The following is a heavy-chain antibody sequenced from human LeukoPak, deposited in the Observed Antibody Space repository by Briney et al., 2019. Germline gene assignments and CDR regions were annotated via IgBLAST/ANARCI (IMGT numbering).Heavy chain of an antibody. D-gene: IGHD3-10*01. CDR1: GYSFTSYW. CDR2: IYPGDSDT. Sequence: GESLKISCKGSGYSFTSYWIGWVRQMPGKGLEWMGIIYPGDSDTRYSPSFQGQVTISADKSIGTAYLQWSSLKASDTAMYYCARGPTWGSGSYYPVGYFDYWGQGTLVTVSS. J-gene: IGHJ4*02. CDR3: ARGPTWGSGSYYPVGYFDY. V-gene: IGHV5-51*01.